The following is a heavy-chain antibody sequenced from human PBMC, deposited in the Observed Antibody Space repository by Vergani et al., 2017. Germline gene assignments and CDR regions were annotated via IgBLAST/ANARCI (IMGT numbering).Heavy chain of an antibody. D-gene: IGHD2-2*01. CDR2: IYYSGGT. J-gene: IGHJ5*02. V-gene: IGHV4-59*01. Sequence: QVQLQESGPGLVKPSETLSLTCSVSGGSISSYYWSWIRQPPGKGLEWIGNIYYSGGTNYNPSLKSRVTISVDTSKNQFSLKLTSVTAADTAVYYCASGKGFFELLSWGQGTLVTVSS. CDR1: GGSISSYY. CDR3: ASGKGFFELLS.